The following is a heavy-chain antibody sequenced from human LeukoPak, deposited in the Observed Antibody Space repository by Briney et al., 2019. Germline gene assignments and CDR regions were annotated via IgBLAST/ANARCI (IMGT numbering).Heavy chain of an antibody. D-gene: IGHD6-13*01. Sequence: PGGSLRLSCAASGFTFDDYAMHWVRQAPGKGLEWVSLISWDGGSTYYADSVKARFTISRDNSKNSLYLQMNSLRAEDTALYYCAKDMPSAAAGTDYYGMDVWDKGTTVTVSS. V-gene: IGHV3-43D*04. CDR1: GFTFDDYA. J-gene: IGHJ6*04. CDR3: AKDMPSAAAGTDYYGMDV. CDR2: ISWDGGST.